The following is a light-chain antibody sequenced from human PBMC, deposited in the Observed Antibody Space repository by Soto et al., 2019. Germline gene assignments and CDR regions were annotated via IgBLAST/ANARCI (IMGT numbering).Light chain of an antibody. CDR3: QSYDSSLSAWV. CDR1: SSNIGARYD. Sequence: QSVLTQPPSVSGAPGQRVTISCTGSSSNIGARYDVHWYQQLPVTAPKLLIYDNNNRPSGVPDRFSGSRSGTSASLAITGLQAEDEADYFCQSYDSSLSAWVFGGGTQLTVL. V-gene: IGLV1-40*01. J-gene: IGLJ2*01. CDR2: DNN.